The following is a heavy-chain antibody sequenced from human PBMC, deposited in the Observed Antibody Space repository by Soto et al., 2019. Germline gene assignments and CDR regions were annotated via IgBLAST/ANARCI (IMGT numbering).Heavy chain of an antibody. CDR1: GFTIRTNY. J-gene: IGHJ6*02. Sequence: GGSLRFSCAASGFTIRTNYMSWVRQAPGKGLEWVSVFYTGVTTYYADSVEGRFTISVDSSKNTLYLQMNSLRAEDTAIYYCARDNVDTAMLRGQYRFYYFGMDVWGQGTTVTVSS. V-gene: IGHV3-53*01. D-gene: IGHD5-18*01. CDR3: ARDNVDTAMLRGQYRFYYFGMDV. CDR2: FYTGVTT.